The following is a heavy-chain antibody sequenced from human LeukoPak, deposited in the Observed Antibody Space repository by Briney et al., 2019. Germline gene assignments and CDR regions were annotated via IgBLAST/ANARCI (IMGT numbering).Heavy chain of an antibody. D-gene: IGHD3-3*01. CDR2: ISGSGGST. Sequence: PGGSRRPSCAASGFTFSSYAMSWVRQAPGKGLEWVSAISGSGGSTYYADSVKGRFTISRDNSKNTLYLQMNSLRAEDTAVYYCAKGLGVVIDFLVFDNWGQGTLVTVSS. J-gene: IGHJ4*02. CDR1: GFTFSSYA. CDR3: AKGLGVVIDFLVFDN. V-gene: IGHV3-23*01.